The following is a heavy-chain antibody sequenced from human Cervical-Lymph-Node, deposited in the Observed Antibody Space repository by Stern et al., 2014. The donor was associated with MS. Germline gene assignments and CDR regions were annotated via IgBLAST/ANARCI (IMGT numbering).Heavy chain of an antibody. V-gene: IGHV1-8*01. CDR3: ARGRIQYYDSSGYYAWFDY. CDR1: GYTFTTFD. Sequence: QVQLVQSGAEVKKPGSSVTVSCKASGYTFTTFDITWVRQAPGQGLEWMGWMNPQSGDTGYAQKFQGRVTMTRNTSISTAYMELSSLRSEDTAVYYCARGRIQYYDSSGYYAWFDYWGQGNLVTVSS. J-gene: IGHJ4*02. CDR2: MNPQSGDT. D-gene: IGHD3-22*01.